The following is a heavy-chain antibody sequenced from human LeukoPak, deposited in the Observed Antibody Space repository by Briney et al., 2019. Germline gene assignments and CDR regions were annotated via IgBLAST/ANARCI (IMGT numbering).Heavy chain of an antibody. V-gene: IGHV4-4*02. D-gene: IGHD3-3*01. CDR3: AAVYYDFWSGISGKYYFDY. J-gene: IGHJ4*02. Sequence: SETLSLTCAVSGGSISSSNWWSWVRQPPGKGLEWIGEINHSGSTNYNPSLKSRVTISVDTSKNQFSLKLSSVTAADTAVYYCAAVYYDFWSGISGKYYFDYWGQGTLVTVSS. CDR2: INHSGST. CDR1: GGSISSSNW.